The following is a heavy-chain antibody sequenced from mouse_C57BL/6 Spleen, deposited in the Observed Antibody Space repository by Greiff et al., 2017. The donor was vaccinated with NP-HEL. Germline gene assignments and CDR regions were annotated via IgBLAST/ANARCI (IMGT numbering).Heavy chain of an antibody. CDR3: TREKYYGSSPYWYFDV. Sequence: EVNLAYSGECLLKPGGSLKLSCAASGFTFSSYAMSWVRQTPEKRLEWVAYISSGGDYIYYADTVKGRFTISRDNARNTLYLQMSSLKSEDTAMYYCTREKYYGSSPYWYFDVWGTGTTVTVSS. CDR1: GFTFSSYA. D-gene: IGHD1-1*01. J-gene: IGHJ1*03. CDR2: ISSGGDYI. V-gene: IGHV5-9-1*02.